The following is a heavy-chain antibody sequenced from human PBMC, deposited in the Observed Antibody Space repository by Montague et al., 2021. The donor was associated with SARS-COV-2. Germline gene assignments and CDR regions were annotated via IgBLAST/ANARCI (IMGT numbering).Heavy chain of an antibody. CDR2: IYTSGTT. V-gene: IGHV4-61*02. CDR3: ARAHSGSWAHLDN. CDR1: GGSISSGSYY. Sequence: TLSLTCTVSGGSISSGSYYWSWIRQPAGKGLEWIGRIYTSGTTDYSFPLKSRVTISVDTSKNQFSLKLTSATAADTAVYYCARAHSGSWAHLDNWGQGSLVTVSS. J-gene: IGHJ4*02. D-gene: IGHD5-12*01.